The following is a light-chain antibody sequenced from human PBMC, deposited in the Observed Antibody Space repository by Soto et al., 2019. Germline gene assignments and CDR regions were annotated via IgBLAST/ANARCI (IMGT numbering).Light chain of an antibody. V-gene: IGKV3-20*01. CDR3: QHYGNLPRK. CDR2: GAF. CDR1: QSVRTNY. Sequence: EIVLTQSPGTLSLSPGERATLSCRASQSVRTNYLAWYQQKRGQAPWLLIYGAFNRAGGVPDRFSGSGSGTNFTLTIRRQEPKHVAVHYCQHYGNLPRKFGQGTKVDIK. J-gene: IGKJ1*01.